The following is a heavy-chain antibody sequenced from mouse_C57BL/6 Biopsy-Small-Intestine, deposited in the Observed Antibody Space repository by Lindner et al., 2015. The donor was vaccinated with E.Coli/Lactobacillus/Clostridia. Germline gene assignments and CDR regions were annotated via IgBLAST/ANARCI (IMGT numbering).Heavy chain of an antibody. CDR1: GFTFSSYG. CDR2: ISSGGSYT. Sequence: VQLQESGGDLVKPGGSLKLSCAASGFTFSSYGMSWVRQTPDKRLEWVATISSGGSYTYYPDSVKGRFTISRDNAKNTLYLQMSSLKSEDTAMYYCARHGGYSNYEYFDVRGTGTTVTVSS. D-gene: IGHD2-5*01. CDR3: ARHGGYSNYEYFDV. V-gene: IGHV5-6*01. J-gene: IGHJ1*02.